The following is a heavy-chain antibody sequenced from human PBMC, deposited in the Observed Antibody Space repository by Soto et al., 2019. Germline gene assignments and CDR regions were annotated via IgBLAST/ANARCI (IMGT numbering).Heavy chain of an antibody. D-gene: IGHD3-10*01. Sequence: SVKVSCKASGGTFSSYAISWVRQAPGQGLEWMGGIIPIFGTADYAQKFQGRVTITADGSTSTAYMELSSLRSEDTAVYYCAILWFGELYYYGMDVWGQGTTVTVSS. CDR2: IIPIFGTA. CDR1: GGTFSSYA. CDR3: AILWFGELYYYGMDV. J-gene: IGHJ6*02. V-gene: IGHV1-69*13.